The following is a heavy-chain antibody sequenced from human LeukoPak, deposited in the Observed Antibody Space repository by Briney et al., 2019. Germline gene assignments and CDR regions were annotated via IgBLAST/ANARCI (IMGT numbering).Heavy chain of an antibody. CDR1: GFTVSSNY. Sequence: RAGGSLRLSCAASGFTVSSNYMSWVRQAPGKGLEWVSVLYSGGITYYADSVKGRFTISRDNSKNTLYLQMDSLRAEDTAVYYCAREVAPLYFHYGMDVWGEGTTVTVSS. CDR2: LYSGGIT. V-gene: IGHV3-53*01. CDR3: AREVAPLYFHYGMDV. J-gene: IGHJ6*01. D-gene: IGHD2-21*01.